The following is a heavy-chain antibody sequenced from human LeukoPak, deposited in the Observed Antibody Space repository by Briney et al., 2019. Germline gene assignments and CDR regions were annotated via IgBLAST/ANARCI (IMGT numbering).Heavy chain of an antibody. CDR2: IDSDGTTA. CDR3: ARMKMVRGAPWGFDY. D-gene: IGHD3-10*01. Sequence: PGGSLRLSCAASAFTFSNYWMHWVRQTPGKGLVWVARIDSDGTTATYADSVKGRFTISRDNAKNTLYLQMNRLRAEDTALYYCARMKMVRGAPWGFDYWGQGTLVSVSS. V-gene: IGHV3-74*01. CDR1: AFTFSNYW. J-gene: IGHJ4*02.